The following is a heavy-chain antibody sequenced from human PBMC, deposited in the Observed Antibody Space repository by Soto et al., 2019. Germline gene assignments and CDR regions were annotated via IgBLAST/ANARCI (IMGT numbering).Heavy chain of an antibody. J-gene: IGHJ6*03. Sequence: GGSLRLSCAASGFTFSSYAMSWVHQAPGKGLEWVSAISGSGGSTYYADSVKGRFTISRDNSKNTLYLQMNILRAEDTAVYYCASAAAGLYYYYYMDVWGKGTTVTVSS. CDR2: ISGSGGST. V-gene: IGHV3-23*01. D-gene: IGHD6-13*01. CDR3: ASAAAGLYYYYYMDV. CDR1: GFTFSSYA.